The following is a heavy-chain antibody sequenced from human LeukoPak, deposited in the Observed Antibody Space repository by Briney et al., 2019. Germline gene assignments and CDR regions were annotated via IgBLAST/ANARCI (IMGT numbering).Heavy chain of an antibody. CDR3: ARERSGSSSWQSAFDI. V-gene: IGHV1-18*01. Sequence: ASVKVSCKAFGYTFTNFGITWVRQAPGQGLEWMGWISAYNGDTKYGQNFQGRVTITADESTSTAYMELSSLRSEDTAVYYCARERSGSSSWQSAFDIWGQGTMVTVSS. CDR2: ISAYNGDT. J-gene: IGHJ3*02. CDR1: GYTFTNFG. D-gene: IGHD6-13*01.